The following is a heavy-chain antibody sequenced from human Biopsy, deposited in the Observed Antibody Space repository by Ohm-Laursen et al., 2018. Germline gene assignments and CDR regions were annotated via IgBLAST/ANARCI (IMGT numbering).Heavy chain of an antibody. CDR2: IYYSGNT. CDR3: ARQVDFWSGYVDY. Sequence: PPGPLSLTCTVSGGSISDSTYHWGWIRQSPGKGLEWIGNIYYSGNTDYSPSLKSRVTISVDTSNNQFSLKLRSVTAADTAVYYCARQVDFWSGYVDYWGQGTLVAVSS. D-gene: IGHD3-3*01. CDR1: GGSISDSTYH. V-gene: IGHV4-39*01. J-gene: IGHJ4*02.